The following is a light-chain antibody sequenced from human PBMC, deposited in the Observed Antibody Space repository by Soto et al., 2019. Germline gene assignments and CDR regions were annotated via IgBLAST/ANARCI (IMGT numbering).Light chain of an antibody. CDR1: SSDVGGYNY. V-gene: IGLV2-11*01. CDR3: CSYAGSYV. Sequence: QSALIQPRSVSGSPGQSVTISCTGTSSDVGGYNYVSWYQQHPGKAPKLMIYDVSKRPSGVPDRFSGSKSGNTASLTISGLQAEDEADYYCCSYAGSYVFGGGTKVTVL. J-gene: IGLJ2*01. CDR2: DVS.